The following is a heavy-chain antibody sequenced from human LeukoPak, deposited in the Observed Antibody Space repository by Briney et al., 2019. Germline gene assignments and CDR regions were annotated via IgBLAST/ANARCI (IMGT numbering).Heavy chain of an antibody. CDR2: INHSGST. V-gene: IGHV4-34*01. CDR3: ARGTTKMSEELRIVVVTARLFDY. CDR1: GGSFSGYY. J-gene: IGHJ4*02. D-gene: IGHD2-21*02. Sequence: KPSETLSLTCAVYGGSFSGYYWSWIRQPPGKGLEWIGEINHSGSTNYNPSLKSRVTISVDTSKNQFSLKLSSVTAADTAVYYCARGTTKMSEELRIVVVTARLFDYWGQGTLVTVSA.